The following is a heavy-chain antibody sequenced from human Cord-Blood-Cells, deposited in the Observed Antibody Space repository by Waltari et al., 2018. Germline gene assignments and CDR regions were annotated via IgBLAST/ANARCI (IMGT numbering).Heavy chain of an antibody. V-gene: IGHV4-34*01. CDR2: INHSGST. CDR3: AIIHSSSWYYFDY. J-gene: IGHJ4*02. Sequence: QVQLQQWGAGLLKPAETLSLTCAVYVGSFSGYYWSWVRQPPGKGLEWIGEINHSGSTNYNPSLKSRVTISVDTSKNQFSLKLSSVTAADTAVYYCAIIHSSSWYYFDYWGQGTLVTVSS. CDR1: VGSFSGYY. D-gene: IGHD6-13*01.